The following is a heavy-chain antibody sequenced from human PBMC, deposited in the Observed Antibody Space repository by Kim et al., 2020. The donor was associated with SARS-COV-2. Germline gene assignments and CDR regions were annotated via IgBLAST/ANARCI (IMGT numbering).Heavy chain of an antibody. Sequence: TYYADSVKGRFTISRDNSKNTLYLQMNSPRAEDTAVYYCAKQRAVPIFDYWGQGTLVTVSS. D-gene: IGHD6-25*01. CDR3: AKQRAVPIFDY. CDR2: T. V-gene: IGHV3-23*03. J-gene: IGHJ4*02.